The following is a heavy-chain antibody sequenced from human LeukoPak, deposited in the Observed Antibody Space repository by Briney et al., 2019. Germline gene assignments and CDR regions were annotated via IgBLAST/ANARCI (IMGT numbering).Heavy chain of an antibody. J-gene: IGHJ6*03. CDR2: IRYDGTDK. D-gene: IGHD3-10*01. Sequence: GGSLRLSCAASGFTFSNHGMHWVRQAPGKGLEWVAFIRYDGTDKYYADSVKGRFTISRDNSKNTLYLQMNSLRAEDTAVYYCAKDTALLSPGYMDVWGKGTTVTISS. V-gene: IGHV3-30*02. CDR3: AKDTALLSPGYMDV. CDR1: GFTFSNHG.